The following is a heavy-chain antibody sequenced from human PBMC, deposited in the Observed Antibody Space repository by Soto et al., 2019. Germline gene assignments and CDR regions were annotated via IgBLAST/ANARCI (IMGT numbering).Heavy chain of an antibody. D-gene: IGHD3-22*01. J-gene: IGHJ4*02. CDR1: GFTLSGHY. CDR2: SRDKAQGYST. V-gene: IGHV3-72*01. CDR3: VRATYFSDRSGYTRCFDY. Sequence: WGSLRLSCAGSGFTLSGHYIDWVRQAPGKGQEWVGRSRDKAQGYSTSYAASVKGRFTTSRDGPKNSVYLQMNSLKTEETAVYYCVRATYFSDRSGYTRCFDYWGQGTLVTVSS.